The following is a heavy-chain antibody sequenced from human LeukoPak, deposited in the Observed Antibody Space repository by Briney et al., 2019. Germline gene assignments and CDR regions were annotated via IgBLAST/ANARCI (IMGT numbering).Heavy chain of an antibody. CDR3: ARGGTYYPCIDY. CDR1: GYTFTTSY. D-gene: IGHD1-26*01. V-gene: IGHV1-18*01. Sequence: ASVTVSCMSSGYTFTTSYINWVRQAPGQGLEWMGWVSAYNGKTSYAQKFQGRVTMTTDSSTSRAYMDLTSLRSDDTAVYYCARGGTYYPCIDYWGQGTLVSVSS. J-gene: IGHJ4*02. CDR2: VSAYNGKT.